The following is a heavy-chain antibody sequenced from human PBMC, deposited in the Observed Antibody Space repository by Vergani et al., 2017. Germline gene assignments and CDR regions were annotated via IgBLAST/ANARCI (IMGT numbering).Heavy chain of an antibody. D-gene: IGHD6-6*01. J-gene: IGHJ6*03. CDR3: ARSEYSSSYDYYYYYMDV. CDR2: IYYSGST. Sequence: QVQLQESGPGLVKPSQTLSLTCTVSGCSISSGDYYWSWIRQPPGKGLEWIGYIYYSGSTYYNPSLKSRVTISVDTSKNQFCPRLSSVTAADTAVYYCARSEYSSSYDYYYYYMDVWGKGTTVTVSS. CDR1: GCSISSGDYY. V-gene: IGHV4-30-4*01.